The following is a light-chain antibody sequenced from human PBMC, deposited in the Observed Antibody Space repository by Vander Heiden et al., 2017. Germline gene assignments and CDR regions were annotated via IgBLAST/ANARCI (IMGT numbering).Light chain of an antibody. CDR3: SSHAGSSAV. V-gene: IGLV2-8*01. CDR1: SSHVGAYNY. J-gene: IGLJ3*02. CDR2: DVT. Sequence: ALTQPHSASGSPGQTVTIFCTGNSSHVGAYNYVSWYQQHPGKAPPSIIYDVTKRPSGVPDRFFGSKSGNTAFLTVSGLQAEDEADYYCSSHAGSSAVFGGGTTVTVL.